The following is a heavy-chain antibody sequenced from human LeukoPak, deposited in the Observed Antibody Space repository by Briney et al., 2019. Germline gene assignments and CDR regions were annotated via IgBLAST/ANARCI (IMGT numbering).Heavy chain of an antibody. CDR3: AGGWVAIYLGAFDI. J-gene: IGHJ3*02. CDR2: IYYSGST. CDR1: GGSISSYY. D-gene: IGHD2-15*01. Sequence: PSETLSLTCTVSGGSISSYYWSWIRQPPGKGLEWIGYIYYSGSTNYNPSLKGRVTISVDTSKNQFPLKLSSVTAADTAVYYCAGGWVAIYLGAFDIWGQGTMVTVSS. V-gene: IGHV4-59*01.